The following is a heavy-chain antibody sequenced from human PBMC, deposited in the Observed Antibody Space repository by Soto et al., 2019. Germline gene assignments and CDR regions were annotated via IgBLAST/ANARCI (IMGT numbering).Heavy chain of an antibody. V-gene: IGHV2-5*01. D-gene: IGHD5-12*01. CDR2: IYWNDDK. J-gene: IGHJ5*02. CDR3: AHRRGSGGIVATISGGYNWFDP. CDR1: GFSLSTSGVG. Sequence: SGPTLVNPTQTLTLTCTFSGFSLSTSGVGVGWIRQPPGKALEWLALIYWNDDKRYSPSLKSRLTITKDTSKNQVVLTMTNMDPVDTATYYCAHRRGSGGIVATISGGYNWFDPWGQGTLVTV.